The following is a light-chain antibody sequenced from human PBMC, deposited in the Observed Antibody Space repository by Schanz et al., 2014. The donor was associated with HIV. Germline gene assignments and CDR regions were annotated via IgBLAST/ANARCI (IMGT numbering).Light chain of an antibody. CDR1: QSIDAH. V-gene: IGKV1-39*01. J-gene: IGKJ1*01. CDR2: GAS. Sequence: DIQMTQAPSSLSGSVGDRVTITCRASQSIDAHLNWYQQRPGKAPKLVISGASTLQRGVPSRFSGSGSGTDFTLTISCLQSEDFAQYFCQQYYSYPRTFGQGTKVEF. CDR3: QQYYSYPRT.